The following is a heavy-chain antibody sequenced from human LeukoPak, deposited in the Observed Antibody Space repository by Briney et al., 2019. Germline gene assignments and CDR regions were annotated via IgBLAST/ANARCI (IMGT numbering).Heavy chain of an antibody. D-gene: IGHD1-26*01. J-gene: IGHJ5*02. V-gene: IGHV1-18*04. Sequence: ASVKVSWKASGYTFAAFGISLVRQAPGQGLEWMGSISVYNGYTNYAQKYQDRVTLTTDESTSTAYMELRSLRSDDTAVYYCARRVGAPYTWFDPWGRGTLVTVSS. CDR3: ARRVGAPYTWFDP. CDR2: ISVYNGYT. CDR1: GYTFAAFG.